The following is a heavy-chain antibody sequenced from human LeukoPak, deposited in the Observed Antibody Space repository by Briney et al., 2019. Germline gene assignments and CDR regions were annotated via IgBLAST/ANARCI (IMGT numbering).Heavy chain of an antibody. Sequence: SETLSLTCAVSGGSISSGGYSWSWIRQPPGKGLEWIGYIYHSGSTYYNPSLKSRVTISVDRSKNQFSLKLSSVTAADTAVYYCARGPGTLKGVYYFDYWGQGTLVTVSP. J-gene: IGHJ4*02. CDR2: IYHSGST. D-gene: IGHD1-7*01. CDR3: ARGPGTLKGVYYFDY. CDR1: GGSISSGGYS. V-gene: IGHV4-30-2*01.